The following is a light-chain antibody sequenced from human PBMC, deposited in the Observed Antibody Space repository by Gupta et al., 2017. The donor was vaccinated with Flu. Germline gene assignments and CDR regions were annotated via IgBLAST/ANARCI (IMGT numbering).Light chain of an antibody. V-gene: IGKV3-20*01. CDR3: LQYGYSPLT. CDR1: QSVSNNF. CDR2: SAS. J-gene: IGKJ4*01. Sequence: GTLSLFPGERATLSCRASQSVSNNFLAWYQQKPGQALRLLVYSASTRATGVPDRFSGNGSETDFSLTISGLEPEDFAVYFCLQYGYSPLTFGGGTEVELK.